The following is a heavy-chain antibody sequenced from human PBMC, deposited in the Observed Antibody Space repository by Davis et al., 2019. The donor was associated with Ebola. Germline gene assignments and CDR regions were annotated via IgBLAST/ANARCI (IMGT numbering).Heavy chain of an antibody. J-gene: IGHJ6*02. D-gene: IGHD3-3*01. Sequence: PGGSLRLSCAASGFTFSSYAMHWVRQAPGKGLDWVAVISYDGSNKYYADSVKGRFTISRDNSKNTLYLQMNSLRAEDTAVYYCARFFLAEPFGVVISFHYGMDVWGQGTTVTVSS. CDR1: GFTFSSYA. CDR2: ISYDGSNK. V-gene: IGHV3-30-3*01. CDR3: ARFFLAEPFGVVISFHYGMDV.